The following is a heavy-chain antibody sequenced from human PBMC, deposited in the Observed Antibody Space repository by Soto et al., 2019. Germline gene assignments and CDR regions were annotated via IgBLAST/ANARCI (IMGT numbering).Heavy chain of an antibody. CDR2: ISSSGGSV. J-gene: IGHJ4*02. CDR3: ARGRSINTNMDY. Sequence: EVQLVESGGGLVKPGGSLRLSGAASGFTFSTYSMNWVRQAPGKGLEWISSISSSGGSVSYAESVKGRFTISRDNAKNSLYLQMDSLRAEDTAVYYCARGRSINTNMDYWGQGTLVNVSS. D-gene: IGHD2-2*01. CDR1: GFTFSTYS. V-gene: IGHV3-21*01.